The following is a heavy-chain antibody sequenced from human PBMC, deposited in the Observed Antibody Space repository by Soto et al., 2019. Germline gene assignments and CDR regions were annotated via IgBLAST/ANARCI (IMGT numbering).Heavy chain of an antibody. Sequence: VQLVESGGGLVQPGGSLRLSCEASGFTFRNYDMHWVRQGTGKGLEWVSGISAAGDPDYADSVEGRFTISRENAQHSFFLQMNSLRVSDTAVYYCARTDRDFYGLDVWGQGTTVIVSS. CDR2: ISAAGDP. CDR3: ARTDRDFYGLDV. J-gene: IGHJ6*02. V-gene: IGHV3-13*05. CDR1: GFTFRNYD.